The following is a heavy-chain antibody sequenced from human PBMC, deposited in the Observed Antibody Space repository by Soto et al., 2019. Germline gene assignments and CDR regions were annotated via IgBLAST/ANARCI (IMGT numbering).Heavy chain of an antibody. CDR3: AGVPAAIPYYYGMDV. CDR2: INSNSGGT. Sequence: ASVKVSCKASGYTFTGYYMQWVRQAPGQGLEWMGWINSNSGGTNYAQKFQGRVTMTRDTSISTAYMELSRLRSDDTAVYYCAGVPAAIPYYYGMDVWGQGTTVTVSS. V-gene: IGHV1-2*02. J-gene: IGHJ6*02. D-gene: IGHD2-2*02. CDR1: GYTFTGYY.